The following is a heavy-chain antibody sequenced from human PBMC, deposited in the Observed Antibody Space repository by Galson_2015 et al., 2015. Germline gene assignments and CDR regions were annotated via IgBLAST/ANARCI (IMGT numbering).Heavy chain of an antibody. CDR1: GFTFSSYW. V-gene: IGHV3-7*01. J-gene: IGHJ3*02. CDR2: IKYDGSEK. Sequence: SLRLSCAVSGFTFSSYWTSWVRQAPGKGLEWVANIKYDGSEKNYVDSVKGRFTISRDNAKNSLYLQINSLRGEDTAVYYCARGSWDIVVVSAAGDAFTIWGQGTMVTVSS. CDR3: ARGSWDIVVVSAAGDAFTI. D-gene: IGHD2-2*01.